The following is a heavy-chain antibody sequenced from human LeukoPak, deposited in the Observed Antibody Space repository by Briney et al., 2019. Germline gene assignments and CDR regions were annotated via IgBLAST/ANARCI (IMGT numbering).Heavy chain of an antibody. CDR3: VGWGISGITNH. J-gene: IGHJ4*02. V-gene: IGHV3-7*01. CDR1: ELTSSTSW. D-gene: IGHD1-7*01. Sequence: GGSMRLSCAASELTSSTSWMSWVRQAPGRGLEWVAQTKQDGSEKYYVDSVKGRFTTSRDKNSLFLQMNSVRAEDTAVYYCVGWGISGITNHWGQGTLVTVSS. CDR2: TKQDGSEK.